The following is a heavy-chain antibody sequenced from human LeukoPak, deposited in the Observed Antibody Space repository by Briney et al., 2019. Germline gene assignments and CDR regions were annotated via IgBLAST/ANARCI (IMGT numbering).Heavy chain of an antibody. CDR1: GGSFSGYY. J-gene: IGHJ6*02. V-gene: IGHV4-34*01. Sequence: KASETLSLTCAVYGGSFSGYYWSWIRQPPGKGLEWIGEINHSGSTNYNPSLKSRVTISVDTSKNQFSLKLSSVTAADTAVYYCARGGHWNSRTYYYCGMDVWGQGTTVTVSS. CDR2: INHSGST. D-gene: IGHD1-7*01. CDR3: ARGGHWNSRTYYYCGMDV.